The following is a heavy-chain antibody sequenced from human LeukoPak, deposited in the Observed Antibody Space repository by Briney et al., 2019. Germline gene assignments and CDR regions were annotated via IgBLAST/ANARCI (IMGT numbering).Heavy chain of an antibody. CDR3: AKDLQIQVRGVINLYDS. J-gene: IGHJ4*02. Sequence: GGSLRLSCEASGFTFNNYYMSWVRQAPGKGLEWVANINQDGSEKYYVDSVKGRFTISRDNAKNTLYLQMNSLRAEDTAVYYCAKDLQIQVRGVINLYDSWGQGTLVTVSS. V-gene: IGHV3-7*03. D-gene: IGHD3-10*01. CDR2: INQDGSEK. CDR1: GFTFNNYY.